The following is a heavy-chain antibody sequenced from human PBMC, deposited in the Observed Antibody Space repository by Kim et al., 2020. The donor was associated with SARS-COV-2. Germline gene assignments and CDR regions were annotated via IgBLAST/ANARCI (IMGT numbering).Heavy chain of an antibody. J-gene: IGHJ5*02. CDR3: ARGFHWFDP. Sequence: GRTNYHPTPKSRVNLSVDTSKNQFSLKLSSVTAADTAVYYCARGFHWFDPWGQGTLVTVSS. CDR2: GRT. V-gene: IGHV4-59*09.